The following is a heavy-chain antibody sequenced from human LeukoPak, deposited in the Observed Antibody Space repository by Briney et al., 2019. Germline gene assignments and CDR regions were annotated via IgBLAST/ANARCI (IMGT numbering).Heavy chain of an antibody. J-gene: IGHJ4*02. CDR2: IYHSGYT. V-gene: IGHV4-38-2*02. Sequence: SGTLSLTCTVSGYSISSGHYWGWIRQPPGKGLEWIGTIYHSGYTYYNPSLKSRVTTSVDTSNNHFSLKLSSVTAADTAVYYCARVVYCSSTSCYKADRGIIDYWGQGTLVTVSS. CDR1: GYSISSGHY. CDR3: ARVVYCSSTSCYKADRGIIDY. D-gene: IGHD2-2*02.